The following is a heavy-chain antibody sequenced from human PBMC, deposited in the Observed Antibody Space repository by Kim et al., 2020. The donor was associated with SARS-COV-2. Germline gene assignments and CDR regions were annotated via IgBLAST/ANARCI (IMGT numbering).Heavy chain of an antibody. CDR2: IYYSGST. Sequence: SETLSLTCTVSGGSISSGGYYWSWIRQHPGKGLEWIGYIYYSGSTYYNPSLKSRVTISVDTSKNQFSLKLSSVTAADTAVYYCAREVPTKGSGFDYWGQGTLVTVSS. J-gene: IGHJ4*02. V-gene: IGHV4-31*03. CDR3: AREVPTKGSGFDY. D-gene: IGHD3-10*01. CDR1: GGSISSGGYY.